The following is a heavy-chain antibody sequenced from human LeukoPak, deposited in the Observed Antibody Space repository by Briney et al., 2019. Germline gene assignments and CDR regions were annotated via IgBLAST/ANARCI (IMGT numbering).Heavy chain of an antibody. CDR1: GFTFSSYA. J-gene: IGHJ4*02. D-gene: IGHD3-22*01. V-gene: IGHV3-23*01. CDR2: ISGSGGST. Sequence: GGSLRLSCAASGFTFSSYAMSWVRQAPGKGLEWVSAISGSGGSTYYADSVKGRFTISRDNSKNTLYLQMNSLRAEDTAVYYCAKDPRMFMIVVEYFDYWGQGTLVTVSS. CDR3: AKDPRMFMIVVEYFDY.